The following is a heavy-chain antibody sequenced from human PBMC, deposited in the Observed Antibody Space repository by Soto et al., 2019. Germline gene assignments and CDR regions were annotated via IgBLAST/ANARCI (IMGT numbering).Heavy chain of an antibody. CDR3: ARQYGDYVRGAFDI. CDR2: IYYSGST. CDR1: GGSISSYY. V-gene: IGHV4-59*01. Sequence: QVQLQESGPGLVKPSETLSLTCTVSGGSISSYYWSWIRQPPGKGLEWIGYIYYSGSTNYNPSLKSRVTISVDTSKNPFSLKLSSVTAADTAVYYCARQYGDYVRGAFDIWGQGTMVTVSS. J-gene: IGHJ3*02. D-gene: IGHD4-17*01.